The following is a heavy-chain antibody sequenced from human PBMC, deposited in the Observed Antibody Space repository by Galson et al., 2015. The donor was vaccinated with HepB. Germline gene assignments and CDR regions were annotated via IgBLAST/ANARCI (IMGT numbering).Heavy chain of an antibody. CDR2: INPSGGST. V-gene: IGHV1-46*01. CDR3: ARDACGGDCPYYYGMDV. Sequence: SVKVSCKASGYTFTSYYMHWVRQAPGQGLEWMGIINPSGGSTSYAQKFQGRVTMTRDTSTSTVYMELSSLRSEDTAVYYCARDACGGDCPYYYGMDVWGQGTTVTVSS. D-gene: IGHD2-21*02. J-gene: IGHJ6*02. CDR1: GYTFTSYY.